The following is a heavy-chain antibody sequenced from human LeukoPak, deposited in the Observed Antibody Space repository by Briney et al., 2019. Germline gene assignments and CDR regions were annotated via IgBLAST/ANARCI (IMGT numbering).Heavy chain of an antibody. CDR1: GFTFSDYY. D-gene: IGHD6-13*01. V-gene: IGHV3-11*04. CDR3: ARALPAVYMGISSPYYMDV. Sequence: GGSLRLSCAASGFTFSDYYMSWIRQAPGKGLEWVSYISSSGSTIYYADSVKGRFTISRDNAKNSLYLQMNSLRAEDTAVYYCARALPAVYMGISSPYYMDVWGKGTTVTVSS. CDR2: ISSSGSTI. J-gene: IGHJ6*03.